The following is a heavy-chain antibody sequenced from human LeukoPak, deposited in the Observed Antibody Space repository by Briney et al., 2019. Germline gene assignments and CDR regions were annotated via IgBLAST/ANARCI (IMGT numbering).Heavy chain of an antibody. V-gene: IGHV3-66*01. CDR3: ARTRGSGWYGATFDY. D-gene: IGHD6-19*01. Sequence: GGSLRLSCAASGFTVSSNYMSWVRQAPGKGLEWVSVIYSGGTTYYADSVKGRFTISRDNSKNTVYLQMNSLRVEDTAVYYCARTRGSGWYGATFDYWGQGTLVTVSS. CDR1: GFTVSSNY. CDR2: IYSGGTT. J-gene: IGHJ4*02.